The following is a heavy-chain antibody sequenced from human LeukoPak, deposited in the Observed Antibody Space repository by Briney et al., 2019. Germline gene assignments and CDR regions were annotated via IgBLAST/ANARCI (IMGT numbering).Heavy chain of an antibody. Sequence: PSQTLSLTCTVSGGSISSGDYYWRWIRQPPGKGLGRIGYIYYSGSTYYNPSLKSRVTISVDTSKNQFSLKLSSVTAADTAVYYCAALTPDYGDYAADYWGQRTLVTVST. CDR1: GGSISSGDYY. CDR3: AALTPDYGDYAADY. CDR2: IYYSGST. V-gene: IGHV4-30-4*01. D-gene: IGHD4-17*01. J-gene: IGHJ4*02.